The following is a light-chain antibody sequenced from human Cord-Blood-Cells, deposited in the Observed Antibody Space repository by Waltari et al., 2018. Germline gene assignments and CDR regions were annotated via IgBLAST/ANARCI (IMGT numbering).Light chain of an antibody. Sequence: QSALTQPASVSGSPGQSITISCTGTSSDVGSYNLVSWYQQHPRKAPKLMIYEVSKRPSGVSKRFSGSKSGNTASLTISGLQAEDEADYYCCSYAGSSTYVVFGGGTKLTVL. CDR3: CSYAGSSTYVV. J-gene: IGLJ2*01. V-gene: IGLV2-23*02. CDR2: EVS. CDR1: SSDVGSYNL.